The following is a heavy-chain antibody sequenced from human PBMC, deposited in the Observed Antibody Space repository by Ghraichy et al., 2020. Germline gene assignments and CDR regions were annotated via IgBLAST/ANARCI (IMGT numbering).Heavy chain of an antibody. CDR2: ISADGKRT. J-gene: IGHJ5*01. D-gene: IGHD3-16*01. V-gene: IGHV3-23*01. CDR1: GFTITSSA. CDR3: TNEGGSEYGRSTDCLMAVDS. Sequence: GESLNISCVASGFTITSSAMHWVRQAPGKGLEWVSAISADGKRTDYADPVKGRFTISRDISRNTLYLQLNNLRAEDTAVYYCTNEGGSEYGRSTDCLMAVDSGGKGSLAIVS.